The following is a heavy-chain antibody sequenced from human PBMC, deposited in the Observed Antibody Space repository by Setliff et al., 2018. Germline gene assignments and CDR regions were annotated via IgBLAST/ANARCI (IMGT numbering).Heavy chain of an antibody. CDR3: ARARYSGYVDY. J-gene: IGHJ4*02. Sequence: SETLSLTCTVSGGSISSGGYYWSWIRQHPGKGLEWIGYIYYSGSTYYNPSLKSRVTISVDTSKNQFSLKLGSVTAADTAVYYCARARYSGYVDYWGQGTRVTVSS. D-gene: IGHD5-12*01. V-gene: IGHV4-31*02. CDR2: IYYSGST. CDR1: GGSISSGGYY.